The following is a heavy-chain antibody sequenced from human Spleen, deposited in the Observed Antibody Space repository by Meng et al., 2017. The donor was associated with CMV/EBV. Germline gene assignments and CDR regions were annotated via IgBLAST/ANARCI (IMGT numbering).Heavy chain of an antibody. CDR2: ISHSGST. CDR1: GGSINGYY. D-gene: IGHD3-22*01. V-gene: IGHV4-59*01. CDR3: AAEYYYDSSGHFDY. Sequence: GSLRLSCTVSGGSINGYYWSWIRQPPGEGLEWIGSISHSGSTYYNPSLKSRVTISVDTSKNQFSLKLSSVTAADTAVYYCAAEYYYDSSGHFDYWGQGTLVTVSS. J-gene: IGHJ4*02.